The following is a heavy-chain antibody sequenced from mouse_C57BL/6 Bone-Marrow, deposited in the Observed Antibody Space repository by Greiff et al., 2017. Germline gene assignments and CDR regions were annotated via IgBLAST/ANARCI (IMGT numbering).Heavy chain of an antibody. J-gene: IGHJ4*01. D-gene: IGHD1-1*01. Sequence: VQLKQSGPELVKPGASVKISCKASGYSFTDYNMNWVKQSNGKSLEWIGVINPNYGTTSYNQKFKGKATLTVDQSSSTAYMQLNSLTSEDYAVYYCALPSTTVVTYYYAMDYWGQGTSVTVSS. V-gene: IGHV1-39*01. CDR1: GYSFTDYN. CDR3: ALPSTTVVTYYYAMDY. CDR2: INPNYGTT.